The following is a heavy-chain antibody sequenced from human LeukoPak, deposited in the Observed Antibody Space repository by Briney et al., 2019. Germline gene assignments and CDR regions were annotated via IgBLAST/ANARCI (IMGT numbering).Heavy chain of an antibody. CDR3: ASYGDYVEPSFDY. CDR1: GFTFSSYS. J-gene: IGHJ4*02. CDR2: ISSSSYI. D-gene: IGHD4-17*01. Sequence: GGSLRLSCAASGFTFSSYSMNWVRQAAGKGLEWVSSISSSSYIYYADSVKGRFTISRANAKNSLYLQMDSLRAEDTAVYYCASYGDYVEPSFDYWGQGTLVAVSS. V-gene: IGHV3-21*01.